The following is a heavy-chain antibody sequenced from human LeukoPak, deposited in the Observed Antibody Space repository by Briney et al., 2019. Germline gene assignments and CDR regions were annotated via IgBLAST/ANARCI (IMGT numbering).Heavy chain of an antibody. D-gene: IGHD2-15*01. CDR2: IYPGDSDT. J-gene: IGHJ4*02. CDR3: ARADCSGGSCYSFDY. CDR1: GYSFTSYW. Sequence: PGESLKISWKGSGYSFTSYWIGWVRQMPGEGREWMGIIYPGDSDTRYSPSFQGQVTISADKSISTAYLQWSSLKASDTAMYYCARADCSGGSCYSFDYWGQGTLVTVSS. V-gene: IGHV5-51*01.